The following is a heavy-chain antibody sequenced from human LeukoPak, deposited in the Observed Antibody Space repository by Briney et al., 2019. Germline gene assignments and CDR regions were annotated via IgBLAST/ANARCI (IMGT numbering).Heavy chain of an antibody. CDR1: GGTLNSYA. D-gene: IGHD3-10*01. CDR3: ARDLGFGEELY. Sequence: SVKVSCKTSGGTLNSYAINWVRQAPGRGLEWMGRFIPLLTIANYAQQFQGRITIIADKSTSTGYMELSSLTSEDTAVYFCARDLGFGEELYWGQGTLVTVSS. V-gene: IGHV1-69*04. CDR2: FIPLLTIA. J-gene: IGHJ4*02.